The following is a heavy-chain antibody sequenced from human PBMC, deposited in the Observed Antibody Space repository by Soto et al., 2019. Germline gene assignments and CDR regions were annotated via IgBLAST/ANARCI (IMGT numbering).Heavy chain of an antibody. CDR3: ASTTYYYDSSGYYYVDY. CDR2: IYTSGST. J-gene: IGHJ4*02. V-gene: IGHV4-4*07. D-gene: IGHD3-22*01. CDR1: GGSISSYY. Sequence: SETLSLTCTVSGGSISSYYWSWIRQPAGKGLEWIGRIYTSGSTNYNPSLKSRVTMSVDTSKNQFSLKLSSVTAADTAVYYCASTTYYYDSSGYYYVDYWGQGTLVTVSS.